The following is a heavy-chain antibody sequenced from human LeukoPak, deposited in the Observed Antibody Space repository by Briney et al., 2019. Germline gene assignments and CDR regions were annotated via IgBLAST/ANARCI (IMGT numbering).Heavy chain of an antibody. CDR1: GFTFSSYA. J-gene: IGHJ4*02. CDR3: AKGATVSPFYFDY. CDR2: ISGSGGST. D-gene: IGHD4-11*01. V-gene: IGHV3-23*01. Sequence: PGGSLRLSCAASGFTFSSYAMSRVRQAPGKGLEWVSAISGSGGSTYYADSVKGRFTISRDNSKNTLYLQMNSLRAEDTAVYYCAKGATVSPFYFDYWGQRTLVTVSS.